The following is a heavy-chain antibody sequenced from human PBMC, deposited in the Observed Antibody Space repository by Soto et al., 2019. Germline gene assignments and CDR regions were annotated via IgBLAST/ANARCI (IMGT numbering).Heavy chain of an antibody. V-gene: IGHV3-30*18. Sequence: QVQLVESGGGVVQPGRSLRLSCAASGFTFSSYGMHWVRQAPGKGLEWVAVISYDGSNKYYADSVKDRFTISRDNSKNTLYLQMNSLRAEDTAVYYCAKDRYSGYDDGVDYWGQGTLVTVSS. J-gene: IGHJ4*02. D-gene: IGHD5-12*01. CDR1: GFTFSSYG. CDR2: ISYDGSNK. CDR3: AKDRYSGYDDGVDY.